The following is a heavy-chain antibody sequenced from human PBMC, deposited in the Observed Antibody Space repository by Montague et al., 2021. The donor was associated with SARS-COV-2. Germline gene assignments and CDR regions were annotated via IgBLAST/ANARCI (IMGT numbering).Heavy chain of an antibody. J-gene: IGHJ4*02. CDR1: GGSFSGYY. Sequence: SETLSLTCAVYGGSFSGYYWSWIRQPPGKGLEWIGEINHSGSTNYNPSLKSRVTISVDTSKNQFFLKLSSVTAADTAVYYCARGHYSSSWYGIRYYFDYWGQGTLVTVSS. CDR3: ARGHYSSSWYGIRYYFDY. CDR2: INHSGST. V-gene: IGHV4-34*01. D-gene: IGHD6-13*01.